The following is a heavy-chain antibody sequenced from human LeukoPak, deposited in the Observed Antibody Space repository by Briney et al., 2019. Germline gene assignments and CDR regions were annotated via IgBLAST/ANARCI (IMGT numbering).Heavy chain of an antibody. CDR2: SSTNTGDT. D-gene: IGHD6-13*01. J-gene: IGHJ4*02. CDR3: ARDGSSSWYQN. CDR1: GYTFTSFG. V-gene: IGHV1-18*01. Sequence: GASVKVSCKASGYTFTSFGIGWVRQAPGQGLEWVGWSSTNTGDTNYAQKFQGRVTMTTDTSTSTAYMEVRSLRSDDTAVYYCARDGSSSWYQNWGQGTLVTVSS.